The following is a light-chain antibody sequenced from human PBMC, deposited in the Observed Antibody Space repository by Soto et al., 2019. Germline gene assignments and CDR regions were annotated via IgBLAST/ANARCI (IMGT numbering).Light chain of an antibody. V-gene: IGKV1-5*01. CDR3: QQYETFSGT. CDR2: DAS. Sequence: DIQMTQSPSTLSASMGDTVTVTCRASQSVSGWLAWYQQKPGEAPKLLIYDASALPRGVPHRFSGSGSGTNFTLTIGSLQPDDFAIYYCQQYETFSGTFGPGTKVDIK. J-gene: IGKJ1*01. CDR1: QSVSGW.